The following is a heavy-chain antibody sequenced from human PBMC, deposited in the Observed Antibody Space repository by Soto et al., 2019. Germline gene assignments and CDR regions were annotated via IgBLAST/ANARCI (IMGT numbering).Heavy chain of an antibody. CDR2: IYSGGST. D-gene: IGHD6-13*01. V-gene: IGHV3-53*01. Sequence: GGSLRLSCAASGFTFSSNYMSWVRQAPGKGLEWVSVIYSGGSTYYADSVKGRFTISRDNSKNTLYLQINSLRAEDTAVYYCARGRISAAGQYFQHWGQGTMVTVSS. CDR3: ARGRISAAGQYFQH. CDR1: GFTFSSNY. J-gene: IGHJ1*01.